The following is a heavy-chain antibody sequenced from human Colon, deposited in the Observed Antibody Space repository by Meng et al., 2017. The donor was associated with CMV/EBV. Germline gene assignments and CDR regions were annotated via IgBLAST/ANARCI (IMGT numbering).Heavy chain of an antibody. Sequence: ASVKVSCKASGYSFTDYFIHWVRQAPGQGPEWMGWINPNSGDTKYAQKFQGRFFMTRDTSISTAYMDLSRLRSDDTSVYYCARGIPQSYCTVIDCNPNWFDPWGQGTQVTVSS. J-gene: IGHJ5*02. CDR3: ARGIPQSYCTVIDCNPNWFDP. CDR2: INPNSGDT. CDR1: GYSFTDYF. D-gene: IGHD2-8*02. V-gene: IGHV1-2*02.